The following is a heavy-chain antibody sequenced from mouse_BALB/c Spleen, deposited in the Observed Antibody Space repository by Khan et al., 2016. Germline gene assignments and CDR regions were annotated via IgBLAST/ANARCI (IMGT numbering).Heavy chain of an antibody. D-gene: IGHD3-3*01. Sequence: QVQLQQSGAELVRPGASVKLSCKALAYTFTDYEMHWVKQTPVHGLEWIGAIHPGSGGTAHNQQFKDKATLTADKSSSTAYMELSSLTSEDSTVYYCTGGWGWFAYWSQGTLVTVSA. CDR3: TGGWGWFAY. CDR2: IHPGSGGT. V-gene: IGHV1-15*01. J-gene: IGHJ3*01. CDR1: AYTFTDYE.